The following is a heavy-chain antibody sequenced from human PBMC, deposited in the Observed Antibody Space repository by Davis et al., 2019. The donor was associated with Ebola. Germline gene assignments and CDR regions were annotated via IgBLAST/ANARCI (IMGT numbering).Heavy chain of an antibody. CDR2: INTGNGNT. Sequence: ASVKVSCKTSGGTFTNYAVNWVRQAPGQRLEWMGWINTGNGNTEYSQKFQGRVTITRNTSANTAYMEVSSLTSEDMAVYYCARDEFDYWGQGTLVTVSS. CDR1: GGTFTNYA. V-gene: IGHV1-3*04. CDR3: ARDEFDY. J-gene: IGHJ4*02.